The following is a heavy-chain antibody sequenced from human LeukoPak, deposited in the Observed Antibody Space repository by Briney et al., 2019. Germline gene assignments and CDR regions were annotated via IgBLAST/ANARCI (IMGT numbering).Heavy chain of an antibody. V-gene: IGHV1-69*13. J-gene: IGHJ4*02. CDR1: GGTFSRYS. CDR2: IIPIFGTA. CDR3: ARGAKTYYYDSSGYYLFDY. D-gene: IGHD3-22*01. Sequence: SVKVSCKASGGTFSRYSISWVGQAPGPGLEWMGGIIPIFGTANYAQKFQGRVTITADESTSTASMELSSLRSEDTAVYYCARGAKTYYYDSSGYYLFDYWGQGNLVAVSS.